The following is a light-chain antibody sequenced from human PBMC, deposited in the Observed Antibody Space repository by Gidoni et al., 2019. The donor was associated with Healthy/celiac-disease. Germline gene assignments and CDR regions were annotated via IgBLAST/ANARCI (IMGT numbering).Light chain of an antibody. CDR2: GAS. Sequence: IVLTQSPGTLSLSPGERATLSCRASQSVSSSYLAWYQQKPGQAPRLHIYGASSRATGIPDRFSGSGSGTDFTLTISRLEPEDFAVYYCQQYGSSGTFGQGTKVEIK. V-gene: IGKV3-20*01. CDR3: QQYGSSGT. CDR1: QSVSSSY. J-gene: IGKJ1*01.